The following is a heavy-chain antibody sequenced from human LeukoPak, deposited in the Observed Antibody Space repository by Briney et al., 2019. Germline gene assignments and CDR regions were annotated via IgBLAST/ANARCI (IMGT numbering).Heavy chain of an antibody. CDR3: ARSSHYDILTGYSEEDAFDI. V-gene: IGHV3-73*01. CDR1: GFTFSGSS. CDR2: IGTKTNTYAT. D-gene: IGHD3-9*01. Sequence: GGSLRLSCAASGFTFSGSSLHWVRQASGEGLEWVGHIGTKTNTYATTYSASVNGRFTISRDNSKNTLYLQMNSLRVEDTAVYYCARSSHYDILTGYSEEDAFDIWGQGTMVTVSS. J-gene: IGHJ3*02.